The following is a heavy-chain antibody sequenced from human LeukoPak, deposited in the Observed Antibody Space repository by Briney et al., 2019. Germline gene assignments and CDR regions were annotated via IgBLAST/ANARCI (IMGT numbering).Heavy chain of an antibody. J-gene: IGHJ3*02. CDR2: IYSGGST. Sequence: PGGSLRLSCAASGFTVSSNYMSWVRQAPGKGLEWVSVIYSGGSTSYAASVKGRFTISRDNSKNTLYLQMNSLRAEDTAVYYCASYYDSSGNAFDIWGQGTMVTVSS. CDR3: ASYYDSSGNAFDI. CDR1: GFTVSSNY. D-gene: IGHD3-22*01. V-gene: IGHV3-53*01.